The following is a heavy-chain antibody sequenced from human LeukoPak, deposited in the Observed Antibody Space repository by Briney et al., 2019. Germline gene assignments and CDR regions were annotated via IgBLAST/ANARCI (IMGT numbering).Heavy chain of an antibody. V-gene: IGHV7-4-1*02. CDR1: GYAFTSYA. CDR2: INTNTGNP. J-gene: IGHJ5*02. Sequence: ASVKVSCKASGYAFTSYAMHWVRQAPGQGLEWMGWINTNTGNPTYAQGFTGRFVFSLDTSVSTAYLQISSLKAEDTAVYYCARDSSSWVMDWFDPWGQGTLVTVSS. CDR3: ARDSSSWVMDWFDP. D-gene: IGHD6-13*01.